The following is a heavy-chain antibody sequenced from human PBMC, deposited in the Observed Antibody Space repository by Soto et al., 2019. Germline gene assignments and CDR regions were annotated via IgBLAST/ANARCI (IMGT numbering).Heavy chain of an antibody. J-gene: IGHJ4*02. CDR1: GASISSYY. D-gene: IGHD5-12*01. CDR3: ARVVPDGYSDY. Sequence: QLQLQESGPGLVKPSETLSLTCTVSGASISSYYWSWIRQPPAKGLEWIGYIYYSGSTRYSPSLKSRGTISVDTSNNQFSLNSNSMTAADTAVYSCARVVPDGYSDYWGQGTLGTVSS. V-gene: IGHV4-59*01. CDR2: IYYSGST.